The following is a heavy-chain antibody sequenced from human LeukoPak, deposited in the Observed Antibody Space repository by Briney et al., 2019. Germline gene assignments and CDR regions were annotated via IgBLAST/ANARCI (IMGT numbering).Heavy chain of an antibody. CDR1: GGSISSYY. CDR3: ARDPGYDFWSGYHYYFDY. CDR2: IYTSGST. Sequence: SETLSLTCTVSGGSISSYYWSWIRQPAGKGLEWIGRIYTSGSTNYNPSLKTRVTMSVDTSKNQFSLKLSSVTAADTAVYYCARDPGYDFWSGYHYYFDYWGQGTLVTVSS. V-gene: IGHV4-4*07. J-gene: IGHJ4*02. D-gene: IGHD3-3*01.